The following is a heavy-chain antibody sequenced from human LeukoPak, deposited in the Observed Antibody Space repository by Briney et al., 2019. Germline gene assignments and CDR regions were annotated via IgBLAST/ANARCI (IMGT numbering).Heavy chain of an antibody. CDR1: GYSLTSGYY. Sequence: PSETLSLTCTVSGYSLTSGYYWGWIRQPPGKGLEWIASIFHSGSTFYNPSVKSRDTISVDTSKNQFSLTLRSVTAADTAVYYCARETEKQWQYWGQGTMATVSS. CDR2: IFHSGST. V-gene: IGHV4-38-2*02. D-gene: IGHD6-19*01. J-gene: IGHJ3*01. CDR3: ARETEKQWQY.